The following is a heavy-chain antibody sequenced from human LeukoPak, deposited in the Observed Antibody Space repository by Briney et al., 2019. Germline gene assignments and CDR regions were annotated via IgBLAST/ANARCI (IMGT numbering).Heavy chain of an antibody. Sequence: WSLRLSCAASGCTFSSYWMCCVRQAPAKRREGVANIKQDGSEKYYMDSVKGRFTISRDNAKDSLYLQMNSLRAEDTAVYYCARDLIYGDYESSYYYYGMDVWGQGTTVTVSS. CDR3: ARDLIYGDYESSYYYYGMDV. V-gene: IGHV3-7*01. CDR1: GCTFSSYW. CDR2: IKQDGSEK. D-gene: IGHD4-17*01. J-gene: IGHJ6*02.